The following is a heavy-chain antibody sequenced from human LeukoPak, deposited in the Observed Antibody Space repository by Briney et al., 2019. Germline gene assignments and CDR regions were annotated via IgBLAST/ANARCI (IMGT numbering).Heavy chain of an antibody. D-gene: IGHD6-6*01. V-gene: IGHV4-39*07. CDR2: VYDSGST. CDR1: GVSFSSSPYY. J-gene: IGHJ4*02. CDR3: AKTGSSIAARPPDY. Sequence: SETLSLTCTVSGVSFSSSPYYWGWIRQPPGKGLEWIGSVYDSGSTHYNPSLKSRVTISLDTSKNQFSLKLTSVTAADTAVYYCAKTGSSIAARPPDYWGQGTLVTVSP.